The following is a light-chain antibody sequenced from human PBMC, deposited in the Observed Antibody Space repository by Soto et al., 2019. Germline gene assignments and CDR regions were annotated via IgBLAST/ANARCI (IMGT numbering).Light chain of an antibody. V-gene: IGKV3-11*01. CDR1: QSVSSY. CDR3: QQRSNWPPALT. Sequence: ELVLTQSPATLSLSPGERATLSCRASQSVSSYLAWYQQKPGQAPRLLIYDASNRATGIASRSSGSGSGTDFALTVSSLAPEDFAVYYCQQRSNWPPALTFGGGTKVDIK. J-gene: IGKJ4*01. CDR2: DAS.